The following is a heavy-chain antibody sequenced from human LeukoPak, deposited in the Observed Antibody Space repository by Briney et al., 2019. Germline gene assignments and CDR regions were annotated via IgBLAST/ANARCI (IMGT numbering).Heavy chain of an antibody. CDR2: IYSGGST. Sequence: PGGSLRLSCAASGFTVSSNYMSWVRQAPGKGLEWVSVIYSGGSTYYADSVKGRFTISRDNSKNTLYLQMNSLRAEDTALYYCAKVVGYSYGYIDYWGQGTLVTVSS. D-gene: IGHD5-18*01. J-gene: IGHJ4*02. V-gene: IGHV3-53*05. CDR3: AKVVGYSYGYIDY. CDR1: GFTVSSNY.